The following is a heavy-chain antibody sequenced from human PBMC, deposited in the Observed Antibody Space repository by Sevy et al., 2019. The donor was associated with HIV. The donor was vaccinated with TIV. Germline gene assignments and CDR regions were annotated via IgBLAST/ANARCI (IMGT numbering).Heavy chain of an antibody. CDR2: ISGSGGST. J-gene: IGHJ6*02. D-gene: IGHD2-2*01. Sequence: GGSLRLSCAASGFTFSSYAMSWVRQAPGKGLEWVSAISGSGGSTYYADSVKGRFTISRENSKNTRYLQMNSLRAEDTAVYYCAKGSELGPITYCSGTGCPYYYYYGMDVWGQGTTVTVSS. CDR1: GFTFSSYA. CDR3: AKGSELGPITYCSGTGCPYYYYYGMDV. V-gene: IGHV3-23*01.